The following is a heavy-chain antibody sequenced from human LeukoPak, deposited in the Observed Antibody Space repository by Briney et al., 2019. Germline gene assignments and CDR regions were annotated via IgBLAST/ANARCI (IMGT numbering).Heavy chain of an antibody. V-gene: IGHV1-2*02. Sequence: ASLTVSCKASGYTFTGYYLHWVRQAPGQGLEWMGWINPSIGVTDYAQNFQGRFTMTRDTSINTAYVELSILRSDDTAVYYCARGLHYDYVWGTYRNYYFEYWGQGTLLTV. CDR2: INPSIGVT. CDR1: GYTFTGYY. CDR3: ARGLHYDYVWGTYRNYYFEY. J-gene: IGHJ4*02. D-gene: IGHD3-16*02.